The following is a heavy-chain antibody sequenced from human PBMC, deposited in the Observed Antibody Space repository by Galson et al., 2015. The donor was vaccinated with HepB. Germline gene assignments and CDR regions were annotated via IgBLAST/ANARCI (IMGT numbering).Heavy chain of an antibody. D-gene: IGHD1-7*01. J-gene: IGHJ4*02. CDR2: IIPLFGTA. CDR3: ARDVSRNWNYDFPDY. V-gene: IGHV1-69*13. CDR1: GGTFSSYA. Sequence: SVKVSCKASGGTFSSYAISWVRQAPGQGLEWMGGIIPLFGTASYAPNFLGRVTITADASRSTAYMELSSLRSEDTAVYYCARDVSRNWNYDFPDYWGQGTLVIVSS.